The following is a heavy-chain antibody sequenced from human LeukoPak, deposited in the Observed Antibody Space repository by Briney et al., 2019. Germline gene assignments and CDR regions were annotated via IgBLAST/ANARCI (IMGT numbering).Heavy chain of an antibody. D-gene: IGHD2-2*01. V-gene: IGHV3-21*01. Sequence: GGSLRLSCAASGFTFSSYSMNWVRQALGKGLEWVSSISSSSSYIYYADSVKGRFTISRDNAKNSLYLQMNSLRAEDTAVYYCARVHLLGYCSSTSCYGRYYYYGMDVWGQGTTVTVSS. CDR3: ARVHLLGYCSSTSCYGRYYYYGMDV. CDR1: GFTFSSYS. CDR2: ISSSSSYI. J-gene: IGHJ6*02.